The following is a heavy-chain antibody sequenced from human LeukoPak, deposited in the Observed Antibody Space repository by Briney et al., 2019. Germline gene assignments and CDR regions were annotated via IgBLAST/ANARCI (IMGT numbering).Heavy chain of an antibody. J-gene: IGHJ4*02. CDR3: ARGSVVVVATTPFFDY. Sequence: GGSLRLSCAASGFTFSNYAMHWVRQAPGKGLEYVSAISSNGGSTYYANFVKGRFTISRDNSKNTLYLQMGSLRTEDMAVYYCARGSVVVVATTPFFDYWGQGTLVTVSS. V-gene: IGHV3-64*01. CDR1: GFTFSNYA. CDR2: ISSNGGST. D-gene: IGHD2-15*01.